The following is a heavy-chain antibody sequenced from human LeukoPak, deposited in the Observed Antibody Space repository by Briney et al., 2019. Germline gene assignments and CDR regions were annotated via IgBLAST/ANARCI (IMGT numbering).Heavy chain of an antibody. CDR3: ARGVYRGRAAHVPGRIAAAGTVDY. V-gene: IGHV4-34*01. Sequence: SETLSLTCAVYGGSFSGYYWSWIRQPPGKGLEWIGEINHSGSTNYNPSLKSRVTISVDTSKNQFSLKLSSVTAADTAVYYCARGVYRGRAAHVPGRIAAAGTVDYWGQGTLVTVSS. J-gene: IGHJ4*02. CDR1: GGSFSGYY. D-gene: IGHD6-13*01. CDR2: INHSGST.